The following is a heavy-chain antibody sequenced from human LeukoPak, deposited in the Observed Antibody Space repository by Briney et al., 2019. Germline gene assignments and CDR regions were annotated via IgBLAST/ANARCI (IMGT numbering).Heavy chain of an antibody. CDR2: ISHDGGAK. Sequence: GTSLRLSCGVSGFSIGNYGMHWIRQAPDKGLEWVAMISHDGGAKYYGDSVKGRLTISRDNSDNTLYLQVNSLRVEDTAVYYCARDWGSSGWYNWFDPWGQGILVTVSS. V-gene: IGHV3-30*03. CDR3: ARDWGSSGWYNWFDP. CDR1: GFSIGNYG. J-gene: IGHJ5*02. D-gene: IGHD3-16*01.